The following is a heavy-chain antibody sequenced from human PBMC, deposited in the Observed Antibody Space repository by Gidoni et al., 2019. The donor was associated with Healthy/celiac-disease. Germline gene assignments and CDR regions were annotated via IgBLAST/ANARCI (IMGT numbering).Heavy chain of an antibody. CDR2: ISAYNGNT. CDR1: GYPFTSYG. D-gene: IGHD6-19*01. J-gene: IGHJ4*02. Sequence: QVQLVQSGAEVKQPGASVKVSCKASGYPFTSYGISWVRQAPGQGLEWMGWISAYNGNTNYAQKLQGRVTMTTDTSTSTAYMELRSRRSDDTAVYYCARDGPRESSGWYGASDYWGQGTLVTVSS. V-gene: IGHV1-18*01. CDR3: ARDGPRESSGWYGASDY.